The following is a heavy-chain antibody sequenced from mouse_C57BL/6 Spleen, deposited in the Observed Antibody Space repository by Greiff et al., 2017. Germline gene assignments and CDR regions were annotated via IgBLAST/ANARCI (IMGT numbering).Heavy chain of an antibody. J-gene: IGHJ4*01. CDR2: IYPGDGDT. D-gene: IGHD2-4*01. Sequence: QVQLKESGAELVKPGASVKISCKASGYAFSSYWMNWVKQRPGKGLEWIGQIYPGDGDTNYNGKFKGKATLTADKSSSTAYMQLSSLTSEDSAVYFCARSSSDYDWAMDYWGQGTSVTVSS. CDR3: ARSSSDYDWAMDY. CDR1: GYAFSSYW. V-gene: IGHV1-80*01.